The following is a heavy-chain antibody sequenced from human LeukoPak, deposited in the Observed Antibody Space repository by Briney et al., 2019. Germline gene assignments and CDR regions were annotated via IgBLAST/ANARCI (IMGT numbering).Heavy chain of an antibody. J-gene: IGHJ5*02. CDR3: ARGGRFLGFDP. Sequence: PSETLSLTCAVYGGSFSGYYWSWIRQPPGKGLEWIGEINHSGSTNYNPSLKSRVTISVDTSKNQFSLKLSSVTAADTAVYYCARGGRFLGFDPWGQGTLVTVSS. D-gene: IGHD3-3*01. CDR2: INHSGST. CDR1: GGSFSGYY. V-gene: IGHV4-34*01.